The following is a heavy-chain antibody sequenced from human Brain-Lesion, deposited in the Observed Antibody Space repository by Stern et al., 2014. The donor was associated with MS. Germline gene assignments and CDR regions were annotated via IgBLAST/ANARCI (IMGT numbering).Heavy chain of an antibody. J-gene: IGHJ3*02. Sequence: QVQLQESGPGLVKPSQTLSLTCTVSGASISSGTYFWTWIRQPAGKGLEWIGRISTSGSTTYNPSLKSRVTLSLATSKKDFSLKLSSVTAADTAVYYCARAYYYDTSGDSDAFNIWGQGTQVTVSS. V-gene: IGHV4-61*02. CDR3: ARAYYYDTSGDSDAFNI. CDR1: GASISSGTYF. D-gene: IGHD3-22*01. CDR2: ISTSGST.